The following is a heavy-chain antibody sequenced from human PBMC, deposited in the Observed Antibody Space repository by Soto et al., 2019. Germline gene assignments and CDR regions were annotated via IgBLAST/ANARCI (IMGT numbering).Heavy chain of an antibody. CDR1: GGSISSYY. CDR2: IYYSGST. CDR3: ARRLGEENGFDP. D-gene: IGHD4-17*01. Sequence: QVQLQESGPGLVKPSETLSLTCTVSGGSISSYYWSWIRQPPGKGLEWIGYIYYSGSTNYTPSLKSRVTISVDTSKNQFSLKLSSVTAADTAVYYCARRLGEENGFDPWGQGTLVTVSS. J-gene: IGHJ5*02. V-gene: IGHV4-59*01.